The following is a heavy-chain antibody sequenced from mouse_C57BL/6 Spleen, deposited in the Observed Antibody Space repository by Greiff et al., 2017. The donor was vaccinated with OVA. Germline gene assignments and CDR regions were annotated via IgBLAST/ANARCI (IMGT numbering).Heavy chain of an antibody. J-gene: IGHJ4*01. V-gene: IGHV1-76*01. Sequence: VQLQQSGAELVRPGASVKLSCKASGYTFTDYYINWVKQRPGQGLEWIARIYPGSGNTYYNEKFKGKATLTAEKSSSTAYMQLSSLTSEDSAVYFCATTVVAPMDYGGKGTSVTVSS. CDR1: GYTFTDYY. CDR2: IYPGSGNT. CDR3: ATTVVAPMDY. D-gene: IGHD1-1*01.